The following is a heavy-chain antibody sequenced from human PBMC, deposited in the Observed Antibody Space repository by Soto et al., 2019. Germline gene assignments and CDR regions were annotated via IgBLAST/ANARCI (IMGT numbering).Heavy chain of an antibody. Sequence: GGSLRLSCAASGFTFSNSAMRWVRQAPGKGLEWVSAISGGGHTTYYADSVKGRFTISRDNSQNTLFLEMTSLRAEDTAIYYCENDVCGSECYSGYDSWGQGP. V-gene: IGHV3-23*01. CDR3: ENDVCGSECYSGYDS. CDR1: GFTFSNSA. CDR2: ISGGGHTT. D-gene: IGHD2-21*01. J-gene: IGHJ4*02.